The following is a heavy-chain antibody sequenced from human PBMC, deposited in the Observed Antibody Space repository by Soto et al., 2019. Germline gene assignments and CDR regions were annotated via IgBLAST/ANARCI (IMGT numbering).Heavy chain of an antibody. CDR1: GFTFSSYA. Sequence: QVPLVESGGSVVQPGRSLRLSCAASGFTFSSYAMHWVRQAPGKGLEWVAVISYDGSNKYYADSVKGRFTISRDNSKNTLYLQMNSLRAEDTAVYYCARVDGSGWDYYYYGMDVWGQGTTVTVSS. J-gene: IGHJ6*02. CDR3: ARVDGSGWDYYYYGMDV. D-gene: IGHD3-10*01. CDR2: ISYDGSNK. V-gene: IGHV3-30-3*01.